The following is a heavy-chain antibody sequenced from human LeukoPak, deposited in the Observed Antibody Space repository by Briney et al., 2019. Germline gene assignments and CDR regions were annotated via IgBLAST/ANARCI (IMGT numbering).Heavy chain of an antibody. J-gene: IGHJ5*02. CDR1: GYTFTNYY. CDR2: INPNSGGT. CDR3: ARGSGYDYNWFDP. V-gene: IGHV1-2*02. Sequence: ASVKVSCKASGYTFTNYYVHWVRQAPGQRLAWMGWINPNSGGTDYAQKFQGRVTMTRDTSISTAYMELSRLTSDDTAVHYCARGSGYDYNWFDPWGQGTLGIVSS. D-gene: IGHD5-12*01.